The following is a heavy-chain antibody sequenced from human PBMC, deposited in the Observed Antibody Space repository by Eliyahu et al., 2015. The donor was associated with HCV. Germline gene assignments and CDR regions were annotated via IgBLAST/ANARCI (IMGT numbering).Heavy chain of an antibody. Sequence: EVQLVESGGGLVQPGGSLRLTCAASGFTFSDYWRGGIRQAPGKGLEWVANVKSDGSEKYYVDSVKGRFSNSRDNAKNSMYLQMSSLRAEDTAVYYCVRDESAIFGVVTPRRHWGQGTLVTVSS. J-gene: IGHJ4*02. CDR1: GFTFSDYW. V-gene: IGHV3-7*03. CDR2: VKSDGSEK. D-gene: IGHD3-3*01. CDR3: VRDESAIFGVVTPRRH.